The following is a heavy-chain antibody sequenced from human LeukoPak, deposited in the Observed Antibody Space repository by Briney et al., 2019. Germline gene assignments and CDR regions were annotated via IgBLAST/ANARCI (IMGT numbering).Heavy chain of an antibody. CDR1: GGSFSGYY. V-gene: IGHV4-34*01. CDR2: INHSGST. D-gene: IGHD3-3*01. J-gene: IGHJ4*02. Sequence: SETLSLTCAVYGGSFSGYYWSWIRQPPGKGPEWIGEINHSGSTNYNPSLKSRVTISVDTSENQFSLKLSSVTAADTAVYYCARLHYDFWSGYSRAFDYWGQGTLVTVSS. CDR3: ARLHYDFWSGYSRAFDY.